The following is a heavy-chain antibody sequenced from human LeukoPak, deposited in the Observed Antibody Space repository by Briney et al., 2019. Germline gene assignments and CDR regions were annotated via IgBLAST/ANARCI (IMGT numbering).Heavy chain of an antibody. CDR3: AKVLGGLPRPRQLDYYYYGMDV. D-gene: IGHD3-10*01. CDR1: GFTFTNYA. CDR2: ISGSGGSS. V-gene: IGHV3-23*01. J-gene: IGHJ6*02. Sequence: AGGSLRLSCAASGFTFTNYAMNWVRQAPGKGLEWVSAISGSGGSSSYADSVRGRFTISRDNSNNMLYLQMNSPRAEDTAVYYCAKVLGGLPRPRQLDYYYYGMDVWGQGTTVTVSS.